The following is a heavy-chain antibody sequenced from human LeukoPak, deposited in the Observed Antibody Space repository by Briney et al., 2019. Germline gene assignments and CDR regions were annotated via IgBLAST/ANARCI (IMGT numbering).Heavy chain of an antibody. J-gene: IGHJ4*02. CDR3: ASLPYYDSSGYPNYYFDY. V-gene: IGHV4-39*01. CDR1: GGSISSSSYY. Sequence: SETLSLTCSVSGGSISSSSYYWGWIRQPPGKGPEWIGSIYYSGSTYYNPSLKSRVTISVDTSKNQFSLKLSSVTAADTAVDYCASLPYYDSSGYPNYYFDYWGQGPLVTVSS. D-gene: IGHD3-22*01. CDR2: IYYSGST.